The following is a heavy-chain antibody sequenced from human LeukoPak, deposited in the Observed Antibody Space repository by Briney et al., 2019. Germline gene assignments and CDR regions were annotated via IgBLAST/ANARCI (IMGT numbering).Heavy chain of an antibody. J-gene: IGHJ6*03. Sequence: PGGSLRLSCAASGFTFSNYWMAWVRQAPGKGLVWVSRINSDGSSTTYADSVKGRFTISRDNVKNTLYLQMNSLRAEDTAVYYCARAPNYYDSKAAGYYMDVWGKGTTVTVSS. D-gene: IGHD3-22*01. CDR1: GFTFSNYW. V-gene: IGHV3-74*01. CDR2: INSDGSST. CDR3: ARAPNYYDSKAAGYYMDV.